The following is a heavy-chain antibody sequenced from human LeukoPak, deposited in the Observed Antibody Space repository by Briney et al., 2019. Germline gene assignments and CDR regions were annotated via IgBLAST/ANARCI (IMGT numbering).Heavy chain of an antibody. J-gene: IGHJ6*03. V-gene: IGHV1-18*01. Sequence: ASVKVSCKASGYTFTSYGISWVRQAPGQGLEWMGWISAYNGNTNYAQKLQGRVTMTTDTSTSTAHMELRSLRSDDTAVYYCAREKAAHLNYYYYYCMDVWGKGTTVTVSS. CDR2: ISAYNGNT. CDR1: GYTFTSYG. CDR3: AREKAAHLNYYYYYCMDV. D-gene: IGHD6-13*01.